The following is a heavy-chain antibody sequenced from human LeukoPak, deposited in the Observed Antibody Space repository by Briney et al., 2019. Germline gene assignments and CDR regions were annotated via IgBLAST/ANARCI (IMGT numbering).Heavy chain of an antibody. D-gene: IGHD3-22*01. CDR3: AGSFSYDSSGSFDY. CDR1: GGSFSGYY. Sequence: PSETLSLTCAVYGGSFSGYYWSWIRQPPGKGLEWIGRIYTSGSTNYNPSLKSRVTMSVDTSKNQFSLKLSSVTAADTAVYYCAGSFSYDSSGSFDYWGQGTLVTVSS. V-gene: IGHV4-59*10. J-gene: IGHJ4*02. CDR2: IYTSGST.